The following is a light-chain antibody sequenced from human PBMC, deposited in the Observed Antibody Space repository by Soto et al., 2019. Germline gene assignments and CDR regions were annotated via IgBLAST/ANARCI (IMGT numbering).Light chain of an antibody. CDR2: GAS. Sequence: EIVLTQSPGTLSLSPGERATLSCRASQSVSSSYLAWYQQKPGQAPRLLIYGASSRATGLPHRFSGSGSGADFSRTISRLEPEDFAVYYCQQYGSSPNTFGQGTKLEIK. CDR1: QSVSSSY. J-gene: IGKJ2*01. V-gene: IGKV3-20*01. CDR3: QQYGSSPNT.